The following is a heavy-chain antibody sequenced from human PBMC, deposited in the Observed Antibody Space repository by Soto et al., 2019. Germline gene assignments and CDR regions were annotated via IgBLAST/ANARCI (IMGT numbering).Heavy chain of an antibody. CDR2: IYPSGMP. CDR3: ARERGVYGLFDS. D-gene: IGHD3-10*01. J-gene: IGHJ4*02. Sequence: SETLSLTCTVSGGSISNAAYSWSWIRQPPGKGLEWIGYIYPSGMPFYNPSLRSRVTISIDRSNDQFSLNLKSVTAADTAVYYCARERGVYGLFDSWGQGTLVTVAS. V-gene: IGHV4-30-2*01. CDR1: GGSISNAAYS.